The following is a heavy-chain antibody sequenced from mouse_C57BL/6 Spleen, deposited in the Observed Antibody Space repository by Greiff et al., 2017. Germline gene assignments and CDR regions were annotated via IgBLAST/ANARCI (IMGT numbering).Heavy chain of an antibody. V-gene: IGHV1-74*01. D-gene: IGHD1-2*01. CDR1: GYTFTSYW. J-gene: IGHJ4*01. Sequence: QVQLQQPGAELVKPGASVKVSCKASGYTFTSYWMHWVKQRPGQGLEWIGRIHPSDSATNYNQKFKGKATLTVDKSSSTAYMQLSSLTSEDSAVYYCEMGGGVRRYAMDYWGQGTSVTVSS. CDR3: EMGGGVRRYAMDY. CDR2: IHPSDSAT.